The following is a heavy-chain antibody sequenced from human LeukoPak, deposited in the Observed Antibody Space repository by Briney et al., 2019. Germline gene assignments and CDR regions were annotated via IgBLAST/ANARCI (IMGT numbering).Heavy chain of an antibody. J-gene: IGHJ5*02. CDR3: ARDRSTISPNWFDP. V-gene: IGHV4-59*01. CDR2: MYYGGST. CDR1: GGSISSSY. D-gene: IGHD5-12*01. Sequence: SETLSLTCTVSGGSISSSYWSWIRQPPGKGLEYIGYMYYGGSTNYNPSLKSRVSMSIDTSKNQFSLKLSSVTAADTAVYYCARDRSTISPNWFDPWGQGTLVTVSS.